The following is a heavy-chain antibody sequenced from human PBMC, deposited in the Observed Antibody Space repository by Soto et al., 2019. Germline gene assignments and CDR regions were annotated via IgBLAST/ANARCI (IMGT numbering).Heavy chain of an antibody. CDR3: ARSLPGTYGAFDL. CDR1: EFTFRSYW. CDR2: ISGDGSST. J-gene: IGHJ3*01. D-gene: IGHD1-7*01. V-gene: IGHV3-74*01. Sequence: GGSLRLSCAASEFTFRSYWMHWVRQSPGKGLVWVSRISGDGSSTNYADSVKGRFTISRDNAKNTVYLQIDSLRAEDTAVYYCARSLPGTYGAFDLWAKGQWSPSPQ.